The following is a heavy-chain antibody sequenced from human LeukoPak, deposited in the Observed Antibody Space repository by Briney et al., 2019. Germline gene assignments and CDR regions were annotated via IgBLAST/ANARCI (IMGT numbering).Heavy chain of an antibody. CDR2: IYYRGCT. Sequence: TLSLTCTVSGCSINSGRYYSSSFRQPPGKGMERLGQIYYRGCTNYKPSLKSRVTISVDTSKRQFSLRLKCVSAADTAVYYCARGGPNKYNWFEPWGQGTLVTVSS. D-gene: IGHD3-10*01. CDR3: ARGGPNKYNWFEP. J-gene: IGHJ5*02. V-gene: IGHV4-61*01. CDR1: GCSINSGRYY.